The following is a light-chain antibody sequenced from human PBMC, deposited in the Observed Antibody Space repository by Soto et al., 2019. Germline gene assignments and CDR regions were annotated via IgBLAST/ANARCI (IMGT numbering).Light chain of an antibody. V-gene: IGLV2-8*01. CDR3: SSYAGSNHVI. J-gene: IGLJ2*01. CDR2: EVS. CDR1: RSDVGNYNY. Sequence: QSALTQPPSASGSPGQSVNISCTGSRSDVGNYNYVSWYQQHPGKAPKLMIYEVSKRPSGVPDRFSGSKSGNTAYVTVSGLQAEDEADYYCSSYAGSNHVIFGGGTKVTVL.